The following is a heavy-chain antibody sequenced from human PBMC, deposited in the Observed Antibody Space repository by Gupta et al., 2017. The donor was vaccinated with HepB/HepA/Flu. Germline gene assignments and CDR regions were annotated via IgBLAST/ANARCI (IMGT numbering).Heavy chain of an antibody. J-gene: IGHJ3*02. Sequence: QVQLVPSGAAVKKPGASVKVSCKASGYTFPGYYMHWVRQAPGQGLEWMGWINPNSGDTNYAQKFQGRVTMTRDTSISTAYMVLSRLRSDDTAVYYCARVYSGSSGAFDIWGQGTMVTVSS. CDR3: ARVYSGSSGAFDI. CDR1: GYTFPGYY. D-gene: IGHD1-26*01. V-gene: IGHV1-2*02. CDR2: INPNSGDT.